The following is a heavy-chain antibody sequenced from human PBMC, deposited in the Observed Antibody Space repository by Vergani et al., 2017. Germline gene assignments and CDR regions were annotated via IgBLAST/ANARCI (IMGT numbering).Heavy chain of an antibody. V-gene: IGHV3-30*03. Sequence: VQLVESGGGVVRPGGSLRLSCAASGFTFDDYGMSWVRQAPGKGLEWVALISNDGRHTYYADSVRGRFSISRDNSKNTLYLQMNSLRTEDTANYYCRGEMDVWGKGTKVTVSS. CDR3: RGEMDV. J-gene: IGHJ6*04. CDR1: GFTFDDYG. CDR2: ISNDGRHT.